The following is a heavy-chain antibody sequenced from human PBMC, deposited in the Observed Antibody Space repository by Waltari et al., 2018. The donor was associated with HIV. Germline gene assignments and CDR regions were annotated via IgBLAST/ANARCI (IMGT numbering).Heavy chain of an antibody. CDR3: ARLATHFYDGFGGGFEAYGMDV. V-gene: IGHV3-53*01. J-gene: IGHJ6*02. Sequence: VQLVESGGTSVQRGGALRPSCVVFDFTGGQNYWTWVRMAPGRGLEWVSTIYRDGKVFYAAPVRGRFTLSRDNSKNMLSLQMNSLRVDDTAKYYCARLATHFYDGFGGGFEAYGMDVWGQGTTVIVSS. D-gene: IGHD3-22*01. CDR2: IYRDGKV. CDR1: DFTGGQNY.